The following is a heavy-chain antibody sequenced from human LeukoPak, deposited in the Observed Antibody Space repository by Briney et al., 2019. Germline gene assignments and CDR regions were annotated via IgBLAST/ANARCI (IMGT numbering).Heavy chain of an antibody. CDR1: GFTFSSYW. CDR2: INSDGSST. CDR3: VKEWGSGIVLDY. V-gene: IGHV3-74*01. D-gene: IGHD2/OR15-2a*01. J-gene: IGHJ4*02. Sequence: GGSLRLSCAASGFTFSSYWMHWVRQAPGKGLVWVSRINSDGSSTYYADSMKGRFTISRDNSKNTLYLQMSSLRAEDTAVYYCVKEWGSGIVLDYWGQGTLVTVSS.